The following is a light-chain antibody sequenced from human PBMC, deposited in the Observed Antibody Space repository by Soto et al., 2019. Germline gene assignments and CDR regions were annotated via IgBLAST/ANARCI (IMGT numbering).Light chain of an antibody. V-gene: IGKV3-11*01. CDR3: QLRSNWPPSLT. CDR2: DTF. Sequence: EIVLTQSPATLSLSPGDRATLSCRASQSVTSYLAWYQQKPGQAPRLLIYDTFNRATGIPARFSGSGSVTDSTRTISSLEPEDFAVYYCQLRSNWPPSLTFGGGTKVEIK. J-gene: IGKJ4*01. CDR1: QSVTSY.